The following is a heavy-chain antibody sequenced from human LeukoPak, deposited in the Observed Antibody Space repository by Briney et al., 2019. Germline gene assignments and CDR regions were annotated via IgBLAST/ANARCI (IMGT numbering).Heavy chain of an antibody. CDR2: INTNTGNP. J-gene: IGHJ5*02. CDR1: GYTFTSYA. Sequence: ASVKVSCKASGYTFTSYAMNWVRQAPGQGLEWMGWINTNTGNPTYAQGFTGRFVSSLDTSVSTAYLQISSLKAEDTAVYYCARILTTTVTPNWFDPWGQGTLVTVSS. V-gene: IGHV7-4-1*02. D-gene: IGHD4-17*01. CDR3: ARILTTTVTPNWFDP.